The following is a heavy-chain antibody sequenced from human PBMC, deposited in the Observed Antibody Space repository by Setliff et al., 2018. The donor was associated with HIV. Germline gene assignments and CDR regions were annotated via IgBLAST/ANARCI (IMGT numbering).Heavy chain of an antibody. D-gene: IGHD3-3*01. CDR3: ARHHYDVLSGYYTLKY. Sequence: PSETLSLTCTVSGGSIRSSRYYWGWIRQPPGKGLEWIGSMKNSGSPYYNPSLQSRVTISVDTSKNRFSLKLSSVTAADPAVYYCARHHYDVLSGYYTLKYWGQGMLVTVSS. CDR1: GGSIRSSRYY. CDR2: MKNSGSP. J-gene: IGHJ4*02. V-gene: IGHV4-39*01.